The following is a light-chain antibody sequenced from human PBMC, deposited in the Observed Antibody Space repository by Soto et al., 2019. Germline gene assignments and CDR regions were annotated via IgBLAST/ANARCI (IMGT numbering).Light chain of an antibody. CDR3: AAWDDSLMGPV. CDR1: SSNIGSNT. Sequence: QSVLTQPPSASGTPGQRVTISCSGTSSNIGSNTVNWYQQLPGTAPKLLIYNNSQRPSGVPDRLSGSKSGTSASLAISGLQSEDEAVYYCAAWDDSLMGPVFGGGTKVTVL. CDR2: NNS. J-gene: IGLJ3*02. V-gene: IGLV1-44*01.